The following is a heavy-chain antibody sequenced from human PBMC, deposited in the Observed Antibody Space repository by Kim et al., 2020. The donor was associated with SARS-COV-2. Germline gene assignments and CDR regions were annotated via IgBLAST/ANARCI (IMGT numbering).Heavy chain of an antibody. Sequence: SETLSLTCTVSGGSISSGGYYWSWIRQHPGKGLEWIGYIYYSGSTYYNPSLKSRVTISVDTSKNQFSLKLSSVTAADTAVYYCARRSVSSSSDYLDYWGQGTLVTVSS. J-gene: IGHJ4*02. CDR1: GGSISSGGYY. D-gene: IGHD6-6*01. CDR3: ARRSVSSSSDYLDY. CDR2: IYYSGST. V-gene: IGHV4-31*03.